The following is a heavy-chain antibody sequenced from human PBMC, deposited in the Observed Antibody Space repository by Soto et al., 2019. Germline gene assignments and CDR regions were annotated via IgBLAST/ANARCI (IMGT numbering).Heavy chain of an antibody. CDR1: GGSISSGGYY. D-gene: IGHD3-3*01. CDR2: IYYSGST. Sequence: SETLSLTCTVSGGSISSGGYYWSWIRQHPGKGLEWIGYIYYSGSTYYNPSLKSRVTISVDTSKNQFSLKLSSVTAADTAVYYCALEKYYDFWSGYYAPTHNWFDPWGQGTLVTVSS. J-gene: IGHJ5*02. V-gene: IGHV4-31*03. CDR3: ALEKYYDFWSGYYAPTHNWFDP.